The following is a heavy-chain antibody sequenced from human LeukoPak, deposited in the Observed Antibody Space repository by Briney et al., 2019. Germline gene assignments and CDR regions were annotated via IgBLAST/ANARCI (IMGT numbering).Heavy chain of an antibody. J-gene: IGHJ6*02. D-gene: IGHD6-13*01. CDR3: ARDRPAASMDV. V-gene: IGHV3-48*03. Sequence: GGSLRLSCAASGFTFSSYAMNWVRQATGKGLEWVSYIISSGSTIYYADSVKGRFSISRDNAKNSLYLQMNSLRAEDTAVYYCARDRPAASMDVWGQGTTVTVSS. CDR1: GFTFSSYA. CDR2: IISSGSTI.